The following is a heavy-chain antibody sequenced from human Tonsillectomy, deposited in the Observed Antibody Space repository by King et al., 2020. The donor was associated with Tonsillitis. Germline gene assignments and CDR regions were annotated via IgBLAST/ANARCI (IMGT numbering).Heavy chain of an antibody. J-gene: IGHJ4*02. D-gene: IGHD3-22*01. CDR1: GGSINYFY. CDR3: ARDRGGYYLHFDY. Sequence: VQLQESGPGLVKPPETLSLTCTVSGGSINYFYWNWIRQPAGKGLEWIGRIYSSGTTNYNPSLKSRVTMSVDTSKNQFSLKLNSVTAADTAVYYCARDRGGYYLHFDYWGQGKLVAVSS. V-gene: IGHV4-4*07. CDR2: IYSSGTT.